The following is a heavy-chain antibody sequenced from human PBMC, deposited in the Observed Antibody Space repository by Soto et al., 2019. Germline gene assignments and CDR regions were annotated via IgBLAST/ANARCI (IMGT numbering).Heavy chain of an antibody. V-gene: IGHV3-30*18. CDR2: ISYDGSNK. CDR1: GFTFSSYG. Sequence: GGSLRLSCAASGFTFSSYGMHWVRQAPGKGLEWVAVISYDGSNKYYADSVKGRFTISRDNSKNTLYLQMNSLRAEDTAVYYCAKDRSHYYGSGSYYPVYFDYWGQGTLVTVS. J-gene: IGHJ4*02. D-gene: IGHD3-10*01. CDR3: AKDRSHYYGSGSYYPVYFDY.